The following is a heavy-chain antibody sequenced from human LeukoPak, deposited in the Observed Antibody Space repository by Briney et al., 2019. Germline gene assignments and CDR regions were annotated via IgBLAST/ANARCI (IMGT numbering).Heavy chain of an antibody. V-gene: IGHV3-23*01. CDR3: AKFRNEWLVMGDAGYYFDY. D-gene: IGHD6-19*01. CDR1: GFTFSSYA. J-gene: IGHJ4*02. Sequence: PGGSLRLSCAASGFTFSSYAMSWVRQAPGKGLEWVSAISGSGGSTYYADSVKGRFTISRDNSKNTLYLQMNSLRAEDTAVYYCAKFRNEWLVMGDAGYYFDYWGQGTLVTVSS. CDR2: ISGSGGST.